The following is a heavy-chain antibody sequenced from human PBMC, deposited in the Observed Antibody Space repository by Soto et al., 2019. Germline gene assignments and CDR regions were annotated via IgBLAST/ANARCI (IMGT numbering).Heavy chain of an antibody. CDR2: IGGSGRTT. Sequence: GGSLRLSCAASAFTFNNYAMSWVRQAPGKGLEWVSGIGGSGRTTYYADSVKGQFTISRDNSNNTLFLQMNSLRAEDTAVYYCAKSRYSDSSGDFYDYWGPGTLLTVSS. J-gene: IGHJ4*02. CDR3: AKSRYSDSSGDFYDY. D-gene: IGHD3-22*01. V-gene: IGHV3-23*01. CDR1: AFTFNNYA.